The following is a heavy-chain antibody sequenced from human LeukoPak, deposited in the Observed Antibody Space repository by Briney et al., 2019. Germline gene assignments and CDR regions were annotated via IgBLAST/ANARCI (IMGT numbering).Heavy chain of an antibody. J-gene: IGHJ6*02. V-gene: IGHV1-8*01. Sequence: ASVKVSCKASGYTFTSYDINWVRQAAGQGLEWMGWMNPNSGNTGYAQKFQGRVTMTRNTSISTAYMELSSLRSEDTAVYYCARGVATIDYYYGMDVWGQGTTVTVSS. CDR2: MNPNSGNT. CDR1: GYTFTSYD. D-gene: IGHD5-12*01. CDR3: ARGVATIDYYYGMDV.